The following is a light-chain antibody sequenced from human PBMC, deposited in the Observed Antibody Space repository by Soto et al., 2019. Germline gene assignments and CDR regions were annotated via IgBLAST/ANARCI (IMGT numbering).Light chain of an antibody. Sequence: QSALTQPASVSGSPGQSITISCTGTSNDVGYYDLVSWYQHHPGRAPRLIIFEDKRRPSGVSTRFSGSKSGNTASLTISGLQAEDEADYHCCFFAVPGSVVFGGGTKLTVL. CDR1: SNDVGYYDL. V-gene: IGLV2-23*01. J-gene: IGLJ2*01. CDR3: CFFAVPGSVV. CDR2: EDK.